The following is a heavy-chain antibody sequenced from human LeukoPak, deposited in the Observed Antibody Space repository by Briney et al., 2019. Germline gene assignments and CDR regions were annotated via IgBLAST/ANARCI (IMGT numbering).Heavy chain of an antibody. CDR2: ISSSSSYI. Sequence: PGGSLRLSCAASGFTFSSYGMHWVRQAPEKGLEWVSSISSSSSYIYYADSVKGRFTISRDNAKNSLYLQMNSLRAEDTAVYYCARDRGRVGGSNYALTDYWGQGTLVTVSS. D-gene: IGHD4-11*01. CDR1: GFTFSSYG. V-gene: IGHV3-21*01. CDR3: ARDRGRVGGSNYALTDY. J-gene: IGHJ4*02.